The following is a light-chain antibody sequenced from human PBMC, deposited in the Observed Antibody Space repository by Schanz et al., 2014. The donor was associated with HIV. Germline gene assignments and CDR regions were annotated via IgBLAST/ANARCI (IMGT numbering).Light chain of an antibody. CDR2: DVS. Sequence: QSALTQPASVSGSPGQSITISCTGTSSDVGGYNYVSWYQQHPGKAPKLMIYDVSKRPSGVPDRFSGSKSGNTASLTVSGLQAEDEADYYCSSYAGSNIVVFGGGTKLTVL. CDR1: SSDVGGYNY. J-gene: IGLJ2*01. V-gene: IGLV2-8*01. CDR3: SSYAGSNIVV.